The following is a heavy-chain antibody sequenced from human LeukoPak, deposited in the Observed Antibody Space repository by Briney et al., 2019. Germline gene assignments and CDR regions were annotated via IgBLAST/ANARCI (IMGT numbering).Heavy chain of an antibody. V-gene: IGHV6-1*01. CDR3: ARGWEPYSSSLDY. CDR2: TYFRSQWYN. CDR1: GDSVSSNSAA. D-gene: IGHD6-13*01. J-gene: IGHJ4*02. Sequence: SQTLSLTCAVSGDSVSSNSAAWNWIRQSPSRGLEWLGRTYFRSQWYNDYAVSVKSRIITNPDTSKNQFSLQLNSVTPEDTAVYYCARGWEPYSSSLDYWGQGTLVTVSS.